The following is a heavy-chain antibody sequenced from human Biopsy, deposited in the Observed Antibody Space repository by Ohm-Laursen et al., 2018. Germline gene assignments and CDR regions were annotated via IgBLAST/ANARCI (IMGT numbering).Heavy chain of an antibody. J-gene: IGHJ6*02. CDR2: INTENGNT. CDR3: ARAKLEPVYYYYGMDV. V-gene: IGHV1-18*03. Sequence: ASVKVFCKASGYTFTSYGISWVRQAPGQGLEWMGWINTENGNTIYAQNLQGRATMTADTSTSTAYMEVTSLRSDDMAVYYCARAKLEPVYYYYGMDVWGQGTTVTVSS. D-gene: IGHD1-1*01. CDR1: GYTFTSYG.